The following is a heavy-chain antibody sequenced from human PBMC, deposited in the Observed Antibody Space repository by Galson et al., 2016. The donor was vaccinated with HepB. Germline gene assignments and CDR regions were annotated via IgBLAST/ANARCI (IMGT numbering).Heavy chain of an antibody. D-gene: IGHD6-19*01. Sequence: ETLSLTCAVYDDSFSGHYWSWIRQPPGKGLEWIGEINHSGEINHSGRTNYNPSLKSRVTLSIDTSKKQFSLRVSSVTAADTAVYYCARVGRSGWFTTWGQGTLVTVSS. CDR2: INHSGRT. CDR1: DDSFSGHY. J-gene: IGHJ4*02. CDR3: ARVGRSGWFTT. V-gene: IGHV4-34*01.